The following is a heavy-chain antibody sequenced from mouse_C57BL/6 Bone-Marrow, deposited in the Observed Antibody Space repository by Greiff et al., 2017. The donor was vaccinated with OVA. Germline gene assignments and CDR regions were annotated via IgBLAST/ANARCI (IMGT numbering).Heavy chain of an antibody. V-gene: IGHV1-54*01. D-gene: IGHD3-2*02. J-gene: IGHJ3*01. CDR2: INPGSGGT. Sequence: QVQLQQSGAELVRPGTSVKVSCKASGYAFTNYLIEWVKQRPGQGLEWIGVINPGSGGTNYNEKFKGKATLTADKSSSTAYMQLSSLTSEDSAVYFCARGSSGYPFAYWGQGTLVTVSA. CDR1: GYAFTNYL. CDR3: ARGSSGYPFAY.